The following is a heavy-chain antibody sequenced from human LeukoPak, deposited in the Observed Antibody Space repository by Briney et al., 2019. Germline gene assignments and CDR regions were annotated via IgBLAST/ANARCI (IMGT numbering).Heavy chain of an antibody. V-gene: IGHV3-48*03. CDR1: GFTFSSYE. J-gene: IGHJ4*02. CDR3: ARDPDGTGPSDYFDY. CDR2: NSTSGSTI. D-gene: IGHD1-1*01. Sequence: GGSLRLSCAASGFTFSSYEMNWVRQAPGKGLEWVSYNSTSGSTIYYADSVKGRFTISRDNAKNSLYLQMNSLRAEDTAVYYCARDPDGTGPSDYFDYWGQGTLVTVSS.